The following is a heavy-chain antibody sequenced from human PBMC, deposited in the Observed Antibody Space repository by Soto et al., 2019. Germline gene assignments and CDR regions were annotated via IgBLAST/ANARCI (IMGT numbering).Heavy chain of an antibody. D-gene: IGHD2-15*01. CDR2: TYYRSKWYN. CDR1: GDSVSSNSAA. CDR3: AREHCRGGSCYSEIDP. Sequence: SQTLSLTCAISGDSVSSNSAAWNWIRQCPSRGLEWLGRTYYRSKWYNDYAVSVKSRITINPDTSKNQFSLQLNSVTPEDTAVYYCAREHCRGGSCYSEIDPWGQGTLVTVSS. V-gene: IGHV6-1*01. J-gene: IGHJ5*02.